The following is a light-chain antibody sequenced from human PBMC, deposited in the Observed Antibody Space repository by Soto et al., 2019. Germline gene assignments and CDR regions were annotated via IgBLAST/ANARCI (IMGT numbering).Light chain of an antibody. CDR2: AAS. V-gene: IGKV1-39*01. CDR3: LQSHPTPWT. CDR1: QSISTY. J-gene: IGKJ1*01. Sequence: DIQMTQSPSSLSASVGDRVTITCRASQSISTYLSWYQQKPGKAPKLLIYAASILQSGVPSWFSGSGSGTDFTLTISSLHPEDFGTYYCLQSHPTPWTFGQGTKVEIK.